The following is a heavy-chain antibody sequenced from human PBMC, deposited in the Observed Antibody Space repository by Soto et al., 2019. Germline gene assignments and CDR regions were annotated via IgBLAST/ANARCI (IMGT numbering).Heavy chain of an antibody. J-gene: IGHJ4*02. CDR1: GYTFTSYD. V-gene: IGHV1-8*01. D-gene: IGHD1-26*01. CDR2: MNPNSGNT. CDR3: ARGWELLSGFDY. Sequence: VKVSCKASGYTFTSYDINWVRQATGQGLEWMGWMNPNSGNTGYAQKFQGRVTMTRNTSISTAYMELSSLRSEDTAGYYCARGWELLSGFDYWGQGTLATVS.